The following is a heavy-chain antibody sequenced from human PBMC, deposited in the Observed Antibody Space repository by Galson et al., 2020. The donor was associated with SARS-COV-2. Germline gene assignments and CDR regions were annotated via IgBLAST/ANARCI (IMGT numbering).Heavy chain of an antibody. V-gene: IGHV3-49*03. CDR3: TRNDFWSGYYIDY. J-gene: IGHJ4*02. CDR2: IRSKAYGGTT. D-gene: IGHD3-3*01. Sequence: GGSLRLSCTASGFTFGDYAMSWFRQAPGKGLEWVGFIRSKAYGGTTEYAASVKGRFTISRDDSKSIAYLQMNSLKTEDTAVYYCTRNDFWSGYYIDYWGQGTLGTVSS. CDR1: GFTFGDYA.